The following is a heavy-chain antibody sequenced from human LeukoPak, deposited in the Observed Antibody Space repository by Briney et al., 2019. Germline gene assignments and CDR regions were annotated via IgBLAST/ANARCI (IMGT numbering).Heavy chain of an antibody. D-gene: IGHD1-7*01. V-gene: IGHV1-18*01. J-gene: IGHJ4*02. CDR3: ARVGYNWNYVDTFDY. Sequence: VASVKVSCKASGYTFTSYGISWVRQAPGQGLEWMGWISAYNGNTNYAQKLQGRVTMTTDTSTSTAYMGLRSLRSDDTAVYYCARVGYNWNYVDTFDYWGQGTLVTVSS. CDR1: GYTFTSYG. CDR2: ISAYNGNT.